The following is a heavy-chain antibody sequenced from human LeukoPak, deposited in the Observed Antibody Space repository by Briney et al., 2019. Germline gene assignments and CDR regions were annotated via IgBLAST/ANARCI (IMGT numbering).Heavy chain of an antibody. CDR3: ARVSTQAPKDITIFGVVTYTHLDYGMDV. V-gene: IGHV1-69*04. Sequence: SVKVSCKASGGTFSSYAISWVRQAPGQGLEWMGRIIPIFGIANYAQKFQGRVTIIADKSTSTAYMELSSLRSEDTAVYYCARVSTQAPKDITIFGVVTYTHLDYGMDVWGQGTTVTVSS. J-gene: IGHJ6*02. CDR2: IIPIFGIA. D-gene: IGHD3-3*01. CDR1: GGTFSSYA.